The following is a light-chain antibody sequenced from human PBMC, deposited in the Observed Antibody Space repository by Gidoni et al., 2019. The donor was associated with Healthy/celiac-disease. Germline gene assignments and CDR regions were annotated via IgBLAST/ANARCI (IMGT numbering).Light chain of an antibody. CDR1: QSISSY. CDR3: QQSYSTPFT. Sequence: DIHMTQSPSSLSASVGDRVTITCRASQSISSYLNWYQQKPGKAPKLLIYAASSLQSGVPSRFSGSGSGKDFTLTISSVQPEDFATYYYQQSYSTPFTFXHXTKVDIK. J-gene: IGKJ3*01. CDR2: AAS. V-gene: IGKV1-39*01.